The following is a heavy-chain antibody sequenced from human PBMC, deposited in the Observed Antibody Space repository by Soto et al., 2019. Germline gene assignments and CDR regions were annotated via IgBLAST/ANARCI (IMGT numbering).Heavy chain of an antibody. CDR2: ISADSGYT. V-gene: IGHV1-18*01. CDR3: ARDTGDGTFDF. Sequence: QIQLVQFGGEVARPGASVTVSCEASGYIFTTYGLSWVRQTPAHGLEWMGWISADSGYTQYAQFFQGRVTMTRDTSRNTGYMELTSLRSEDTAVYYCARDTGDGTFDFWGQGTLVTVSS. J-gene: IGHJ4*02. CDR1: GYIFTTYG. D-gene: IGHD7-27*01.